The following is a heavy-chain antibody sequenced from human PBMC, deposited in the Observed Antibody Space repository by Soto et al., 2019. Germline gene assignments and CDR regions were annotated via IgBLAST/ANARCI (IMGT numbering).Heavy chain of an antibody. CDR3: ASDIWGSYREELNYYYYMDV. D-gene: IGHD3-16*02. Sequence: SETLSLTCTVSGGSISSSSYYWGWIRQPPGKGLEWIGSIYYSGSTYYNPSLKSRVTISVDTSKNQFSLKLSSVTAADTAVYYCASDIWGSYREELNYYYYMDVWGKGTTVTVSS. CDR2: IYYSGST. J-gene: IGHJ6*03. CDR1: GGSISSSSYY. V-gene: IGHV4-39*01.